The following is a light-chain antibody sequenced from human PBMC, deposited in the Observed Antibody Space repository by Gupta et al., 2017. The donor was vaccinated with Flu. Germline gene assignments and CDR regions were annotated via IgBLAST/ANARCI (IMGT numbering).Light chain of an antibody. CDR3: QSADSSGTYVL. V-gene: IGLV3-25*03. CDR1: TLSTQY. CDR2: KDT. J-gene: IGLJ2*01. Sequence: SDELTQPPSVSVSPGQTSTITCSGETLSTQYSYWYQQKPGQAPVLLIFKDTQRPSGIPERFSGSNSGTTVTLTISGVRAEDEAAYYCQSADSSGTYVLFGGGTKLT.